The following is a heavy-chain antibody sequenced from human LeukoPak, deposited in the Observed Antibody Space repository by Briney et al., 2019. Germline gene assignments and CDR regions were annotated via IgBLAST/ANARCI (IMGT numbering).Heavy chain of an antibody. CDR2: ISYDGSNK. CDR3: AREHPTYGDYDY. Sequence: GGSLRLSCAASGFTFSSCAMSWVRQAPGKGLEWVAVISYDGSNKYYADSVKGRFTISRDNSKNTLYLQMNSLRAEDTAVYYCAREHPTYGDYDYWGQGTLVTVSS. J-gene: IGHJ4*02. D-gene: IGHD4-17*01. CDR1: GFTFSSCA. V-gene: IGHV3-30-3*01.